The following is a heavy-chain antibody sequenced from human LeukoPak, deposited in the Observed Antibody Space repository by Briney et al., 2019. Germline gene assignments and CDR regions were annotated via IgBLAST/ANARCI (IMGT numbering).Heavy chain of an antibody. V-gene: IGHV1-2*02. CDR1: GYTFTGYY. D-gene: IGHD2-15*01. J-gene: IGHJ6*02. CDR2: INPNSGGT. CDR3: ARDLWFVTDIVVVVAAKRQYGMDV. Sequence: ASVKVSCKASGYTFTGYYMHWVRQAPGQGLEWMGWINPNSGGTNYAQKFQGRVTMTRDTSTSTVYMELNSLRSEDTAVYYCARDLWFVTDIVVVVAAKRQYGMDVWGQGTTVTVSS.